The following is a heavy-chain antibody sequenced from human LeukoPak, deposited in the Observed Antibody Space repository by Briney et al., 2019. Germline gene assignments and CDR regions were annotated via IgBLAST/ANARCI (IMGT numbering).Heavy chain of an antibody. D-gene: IGHD3-10*02. CDR2: ISAYNGNT. V-gene: IGHV1-18*01. J-gene: IGHJ4*02. Sequence: GASVKVSCKASGYTFTSYGISWVRQAPGQGLEWMGWISAYNGNTNYAQKPQGRVTMTTDTSTSTAYMELRSLRSDDTAVYYCARSNGRGVITYFDYWGQGTLVTVSS. CDR3: ARSNGRGVITYFDY. CDR1: GYTFTSYG.